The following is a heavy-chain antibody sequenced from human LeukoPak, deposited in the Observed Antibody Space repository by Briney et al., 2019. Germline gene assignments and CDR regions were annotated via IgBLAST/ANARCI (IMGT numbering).Heavy chain of an antibody. V-gene: IGHV1-69*01. D-gene: IGHD1-14*01. CDR1: GGTFSSYA. Sequence: GSSVKVSCKASGGTFSSYAISWVRQAPGQGLEWMGGIIPIFGTANYAQKFQGRVTITADESTSTAYMELSSLRSEDTAVYYCARDATPPGIIFDSWGQGTLVTISS. CDR3: ARDATPPGIIFDS. J-gene: IGHJ4*02. CDR2: IIPIFGTA.